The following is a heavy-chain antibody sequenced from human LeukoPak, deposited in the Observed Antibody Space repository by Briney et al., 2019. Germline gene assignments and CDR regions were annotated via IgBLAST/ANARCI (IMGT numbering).Heavy chain of an antibody. J-gene: IGHJ2*01. CDR2: MNPNSGNT. D-gene: IGHD4-17*01. V-gene: IGHV1-8*01. CDR1: GYTFTSYD. Sequence: ATVKASCKASGYTFTSYDINWVRQAPGQGLEWMGWMNPNSGNTGYAQKFQGRVTMTRNTSISTAYMELSSLRSEDTAVYYCARLYGDYWYFDLWGRGTLVTVSS. CDR3: ARLYGDYWYFDL.